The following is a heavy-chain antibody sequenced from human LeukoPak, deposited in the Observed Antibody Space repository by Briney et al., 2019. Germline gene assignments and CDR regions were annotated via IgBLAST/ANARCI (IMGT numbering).Heavy chain of an antibody. V-gene: IGHV1-2*02. CDR2: INPNSGGT. Sequence: ASVKVSCKASGYPFTGYYIHWVRQAPGQGLEWMGWINPNSGGTNYAQKFQGRVIMTSDMSITTAYMDLSRLTSDDTAVYYCAREISDYASAYWGQGTLVTVSS. CDR1: GYPFTGYY. CDR3: AREISDYASAY. J-gene: IGHJ4*02. D-gene: IGHD4-17*01.